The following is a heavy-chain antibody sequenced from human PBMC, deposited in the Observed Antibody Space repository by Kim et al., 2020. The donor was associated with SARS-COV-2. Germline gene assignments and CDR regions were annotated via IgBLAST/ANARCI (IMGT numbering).Heavy chain of an antibody. Sequence: GGSLRLSCAASGFTFSSYSMNWVRQAPGKGLEWVSSISSSSSYIYYADSVKGRFTISRDNAKNSLYLQMNSLRAEDTAVYYCARDCGKWCESVPAALDYWGQGTLVTVSS. J-gene: IGHJ4*02. V-gene: IGHV3-21*01. CDR3: ARDCGKWCESVPAALDY. D-gene: IGHD2-2*01. CDR1: GFTFSSYS. CDR2: ISSSSSYI.